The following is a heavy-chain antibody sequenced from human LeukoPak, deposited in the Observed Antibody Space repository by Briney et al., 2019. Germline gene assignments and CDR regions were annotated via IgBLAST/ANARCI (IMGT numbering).Heavy chain of an antibody. CDR1: GFTFSSYS. D-gene: IGHD5-12*01. CDR2: ISSSSSTI. J-gene: IGHJ6*03. Sequence: GGSLRLSCAASGFTFSSYSMNWVRQAPGKGLEWVSYISSSSSTIYYADSVKGRFTISRDNAKNSLYLQMNSLRAEDTAVYYCARTDVDIVATAGSYYYYYYMDVWGKGTTVTASS. V-gene: IGHV3-48*01. CDR3: ARTDVDIVATAGSYYYYYYMDV.